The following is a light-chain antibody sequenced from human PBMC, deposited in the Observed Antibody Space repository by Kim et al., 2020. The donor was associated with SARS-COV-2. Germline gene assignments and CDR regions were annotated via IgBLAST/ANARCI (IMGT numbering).Light chain of an antibody. V-gene: IGKV3-20*01. Sequence: PGERATLSCRASQSVSSNYLAWYQQKPGQAPRLLIYGASSRATGIPDRFSGSGSGTDFTLTISRVEPEDFAVYCCQQYGSSPRTFGQGTKVDIK. CDR1: QSVSSNY. CDR3: QQYGSSPRT. CDR2: GAS. J-gene: IGKJ1*01.